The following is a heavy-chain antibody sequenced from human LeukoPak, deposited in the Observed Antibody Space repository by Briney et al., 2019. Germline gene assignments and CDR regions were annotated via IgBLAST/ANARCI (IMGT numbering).Heavy chain of an antibody. D-gene: IGHD5-24*01. CDR1: GGSISSYY. J-gene: IGHJ4*02. V-gene: IGHV4-59*01. CDR2: IYYSGST. CDR3: ARAGDGYNFGDFDY. Sequence: SETLSLTCTVSGGSISSYYWSWVRQPPGKGLEWIGYIYYSGSTNYNPSLRSRVTISVDTSKNQFSLKLSSVTAADTAVYYCARAGDGYNFGDFDYWGQGTLVTVSS.